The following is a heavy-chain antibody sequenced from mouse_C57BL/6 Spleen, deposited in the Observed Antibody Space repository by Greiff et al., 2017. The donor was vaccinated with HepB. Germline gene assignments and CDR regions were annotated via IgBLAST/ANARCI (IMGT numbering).Heavy chain of an antibody. CDR3: ARRSG. CDR1: GFTFSDYG. V-gene: IGHV5-17*01. J-gene: IGHJ3*01. CDR2: ISSGSSTI. Sequence: EVKLMESGGGFVKPGGSLKLSCAASGFTFSDYGMHWVRQAPEKGLEWVAYISSGSSTIYYADTVKGRFTISRDNAKNTLFLQMTSLRSEDTAMYYCARRSGWGQGTLVTVSA. D-gene: IGHD3-1*01.